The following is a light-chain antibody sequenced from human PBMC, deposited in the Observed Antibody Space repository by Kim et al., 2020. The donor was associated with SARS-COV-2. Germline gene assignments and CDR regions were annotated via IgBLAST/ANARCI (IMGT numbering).Light chain of an antibody. V-gene: IGKV1-5*03. Sequence: DIQMTQSPSTLSASVGDRVTITCRASQSISSWLAWYQQKPGEAPKLLMYKTSSLESGVPSRFSGTGVGTEFTLTISSLQPDDFATYYCQQYNSYPWTFGQGTKVDIK. CDR2: KTS. J-gene: IGKJ1*01. CDR1: QSISSW. CDR3: QQYNSYPWT.